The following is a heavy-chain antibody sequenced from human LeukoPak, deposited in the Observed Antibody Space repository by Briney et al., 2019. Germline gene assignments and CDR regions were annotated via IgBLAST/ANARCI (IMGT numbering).Heavy chain of an antibody. V-gene: IGHV1-24*01. CDR1: GYTLTELS. CDR2: FDPEDGET. D-gene: IGHD3-16*01. J-gene: IGHJ4*02. Sequence: ASVKVSCKVSGYTLTELSMHWVRQAPGKGLEWMGGFDPEDGETIYAQKFQGRVTMTEDTSTDTAYMELSSLRSEATAVYYCATTVNDYVWGSYNYWGQGTLVTVSS. CDR3: ATTVNDYVWGSYNY.